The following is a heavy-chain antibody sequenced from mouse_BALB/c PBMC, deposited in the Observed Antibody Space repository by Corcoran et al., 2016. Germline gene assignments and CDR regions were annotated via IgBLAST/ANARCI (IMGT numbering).Heavy chain of an antibody. Sequence: QVTLKESGPGILQPSQTLSLTCSFSGFSLSTSGMGVSWIRQPSGKGLEWLAHIYWDDDKRYNPSLKSRLTISKDTSSNQVFLKVTSVDTADTATYYCARRETGYAMDWCGQGTSVTVSS. CDR1: GFSLSTSGMG. CDR2: IYWDDDK. CDR3: ARRETGYAMDW. V-gene: IGHV8-12*01. J-gene: IGHJ4*01. D-gene: IGHD4-1*01.